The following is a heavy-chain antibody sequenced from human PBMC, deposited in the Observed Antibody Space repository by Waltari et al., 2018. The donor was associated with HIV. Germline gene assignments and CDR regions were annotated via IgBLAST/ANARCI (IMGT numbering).Heavy chain of an antibody. Sequence: EVQLVESGGGLVQPGGSLRLSCAASGFTFSSYWMSWVRQAPGKGLEWVANIKQDGSEIYYVDSVKGRFTISRDNAKNSLYLQMNSLRAEDTAVYFWARRGGRSSPLGYWGQGTLVTVSS. J-gene: IGHJ4*02. CDR3: ARRGGRSSPLGY. D-gene: IGHD6-13*01. CDR1: GFTFSSYW. CDR2: IKQDGSEI. V-gene: IGHV3-7*01.